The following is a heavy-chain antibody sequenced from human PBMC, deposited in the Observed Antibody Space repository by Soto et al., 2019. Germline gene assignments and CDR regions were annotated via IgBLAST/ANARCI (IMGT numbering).Heavy chain of an antibody. CDR3: AKDETNGVQDGDYYYGMDV. V-gene: IGHV3-23*01. D-gene: IGHD3-10*01. CDR1: GFNFSTYA. J-gene: IGHJ6*02. CDR2: ISGSGGST. Sequence: GSLRLACAASGFNFSTYAMSWVRQAPGKGLEWVSAISGSGGSTYYADSVKGRFTISRDNSKNTLYLQMNSLRAEDTAVYYCAKDETNGVQDGDYYYGMDVWGQGTTVTVSS.